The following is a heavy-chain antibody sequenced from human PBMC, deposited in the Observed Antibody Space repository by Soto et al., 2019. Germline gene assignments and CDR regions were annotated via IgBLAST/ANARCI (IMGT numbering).Heavy chain of an antibody. J-gene: IGHJ6*02. CDR3: ASGSEAVAGPYYYYGMDV. CDR2: IYYSGST. V-gene: IGHV4-39*07. Sequence: ASETLSLTCTVSGGSVSSSSYYWGWVRQPPGKGLEWIGSIYYSGSTYYNPSLKSRVTISADTSKNQFSLRLSSVAAADTAVYYCASGSEAVAGPYYYYGMDVWGQGTMVTVSS. CDR1: GGSVSSSSYY. D-gene: IGHD6-19*01.